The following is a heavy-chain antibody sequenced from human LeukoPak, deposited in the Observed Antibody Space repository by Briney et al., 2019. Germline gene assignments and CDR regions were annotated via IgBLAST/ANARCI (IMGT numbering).Heavy chain of an antibody. CDR2: IYHSGST. Sequence: SETLSLTCTVSGGSINSGSYYWSCIRQPPGKGLEWIGYIYHSGSTYYNPSLKSRVTISVDRSKTQFSLKLSSVTAADTAVYYCARGSGGAFDYWGQGTLVTVSS. CDR3: ARGSGGAFDY. J-gene: IGHJ4*01. CDR1: GGSINSGSYY. D-gene: IGHD3-10*01. V-gene: IGHV4-30-2*01.